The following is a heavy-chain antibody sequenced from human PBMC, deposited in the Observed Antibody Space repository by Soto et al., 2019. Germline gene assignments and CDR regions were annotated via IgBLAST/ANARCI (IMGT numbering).Heavy chain of an antibody. Sequence: QVQLVESGGGVVQPGRSLRLSCEASGFTFSSYGMHWVRQAPSKGLEWVAVIWYDGSNKYYADSVKGRFTISRDNSKNTLYLQMNSLRAEDTAVYYCARDGITMVRDNYGMDVWGQGTTVTVSS. CDR3: ARDGITMVRDNYGMDV. CDR1: GFTFSSYG. D-gene: IGHD3-10*01. V-gene: IGHV3-33*01. CDR2: IWYDGSNK. J-gene: IGHJ6*02.